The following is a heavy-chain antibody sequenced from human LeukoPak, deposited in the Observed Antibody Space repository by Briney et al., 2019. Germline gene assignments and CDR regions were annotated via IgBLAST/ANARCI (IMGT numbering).Heavy chain of an antibody. D-gene: IGHD3-22*01. Sequence: SETLSLTCTVSGGSISSSSYYWGWIRQPPGKGLEWIGSIYYSGSTYYSPSLKSRVTISVDTSNNHFSLRLSSVTAADTAVYYCARPFPSESSGYYDAFDIWGQGTMVTVSS. J-gene: IGHJ3*02. CDR3: ARPFPSESSGYYDAFDI. CDR2: IYYSGST. V-gene: IGHV4-39*01. CDR1: GGSISSSSYY.